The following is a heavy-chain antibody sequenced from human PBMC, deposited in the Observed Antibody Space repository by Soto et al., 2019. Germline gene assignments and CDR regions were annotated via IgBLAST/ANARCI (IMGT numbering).Heavy chain of an antibody. CDR3: ARGGNGGDV. J-gene: IGHJ6*02. D-gene: IGHD3-10*01. CDR2: INHSGST. CDR1: GGSFSGYY. Sequence: SETLSLTCAVYGGSFSGYYWSWIRQPPGKGLEWIGEINHSGSTNYNPPLKSRVTISVDTSKNQFSLKLSSVTAADTAVYYCARGGNGGDVWGQGTTVTVSS. V-gene: IGHV4-34*01.